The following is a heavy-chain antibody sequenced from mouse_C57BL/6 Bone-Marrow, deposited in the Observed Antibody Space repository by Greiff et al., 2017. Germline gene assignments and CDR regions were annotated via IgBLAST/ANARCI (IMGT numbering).Heavy chain of an antibody. V-gene: IGHV1-63*01. CDR1: GYTFTNYW. CDR2: IYPGGGYT. D-gene: IGHD1-1*01. Sequence: VQLQQSGAELVRPGTSVKMSCKASGYTFTNYWIGWAKQRPGHGLEWIGDIYPGGGYTNYNEKFKGKATLTADKSSSTAYMQFSSLTSEDSAIYYCARPLYYYGSSGYFDVWGTGTTVTVSS. J-gene: IGHJ1*03. CDR3: ARPLYYYGSSGYFDV.